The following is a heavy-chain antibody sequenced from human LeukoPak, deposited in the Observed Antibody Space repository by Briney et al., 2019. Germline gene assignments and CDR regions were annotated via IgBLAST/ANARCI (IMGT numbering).Heavy chain of an antibody. J-gene: IGHJ5*02. CDR2: INTDSGGT. Sequence: ASVKVSCTASRHTFTAYYMHWVRQAPGQGLEWMGRINTDSGGTSYAQRFQGRVTMTRDTSISTAYMELSRLRSDDTAVYYCARALRPIVVVVAATHWFDPWGQGTLVTVSS. D-gene: IGHD2-15*01. V-gene: IGHV1-2*06. CDR1: RHTFTAYY. CDR3: ARALRPIVVVVAATHWFDP.